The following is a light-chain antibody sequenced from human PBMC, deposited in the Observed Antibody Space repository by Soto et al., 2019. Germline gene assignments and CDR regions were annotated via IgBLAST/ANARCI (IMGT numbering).Light chain of an antibody. CDR3: QQYDNLLIT. CDR1: QGIRND. CDR2: GAS. J-gene: IGKJ5*01. Sequence: DIQMTQSPSSLSASVGDRVTITCRASQGIRNDLGWYQQKPGKAPKRLIYGASSLQSGVPSRFSGSGSGTDFTFTISSLQPEDIATYYCQQYDNLLITFGQGTRLENK. V-gene: IGKV1-17*01.